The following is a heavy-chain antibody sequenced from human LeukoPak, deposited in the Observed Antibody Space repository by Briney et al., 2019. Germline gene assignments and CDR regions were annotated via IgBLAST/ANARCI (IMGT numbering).Heavy chain of an antibody. V-gene: IGHV4-30-4*08. Sequence: SQTLSLTCTVSGGSISSGDYYWSWIRQPPGKGLEWIGYICYSGSTYYNPSLKSRVTISVDTSKNRFSLKLSSVTAADTAVYYCARGKQQLVYDYFDYWGQGTLVTVSS. CDR1: GGSISSGDYY. CDR2: ICYSGST. CDR3: ARGKQQLVYDYFDY. D-gene: IGHD6-13*01. J-gene: IGHJ4*02.